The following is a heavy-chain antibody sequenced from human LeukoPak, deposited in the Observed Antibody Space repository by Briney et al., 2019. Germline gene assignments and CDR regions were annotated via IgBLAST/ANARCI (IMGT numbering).Heavy chain of an antibody. J-gene: IGHJ6*02. V-gene: IGHV4-59*01. CDR3: ARDTNLPPYGMDV. Sequence: SETLSLTCTVSGGSISSYYWSWIRQPPGKGLEWIGYIYYSGSTNYNPSPKSRVTISVDTSKNQFSLKLSSVTAADTAVYYCARDTNLPPYGMDVWGQGTTVTVSS. D-gene: IGHD1-1*01. CDR2: IYYSGST. CDR1: GGSISSYY.